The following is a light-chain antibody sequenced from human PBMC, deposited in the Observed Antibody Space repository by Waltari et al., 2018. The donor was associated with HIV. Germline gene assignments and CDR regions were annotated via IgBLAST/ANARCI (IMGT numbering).Light chain of an antibody. CDR2: DSN. Sequence: QSAFTQPPSVSAAPGQQVTISCPGSSPNIRNNYLPWYQQPPGPAPRLLIYDSNKRPSEIPDRFSGSKSGASATLDITGLQTGDEADYYCGTWESSLSAAVFGGGTKLAVL. CDR1: SPNIRNNY. CDR3: GTWESSLSAAV. V-gene: IGLV1-51*01. J-gene: IGLJ2*01.